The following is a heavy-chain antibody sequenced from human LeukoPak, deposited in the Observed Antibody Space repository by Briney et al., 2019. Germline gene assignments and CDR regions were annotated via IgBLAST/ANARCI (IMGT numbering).Heavy chain of an antibody. CDR3: ARVSDSGSYRLDMVYYFDY. D-gene: IGHD1-26*01. CDR1: GGTFSSYA. CDR2: IIPIFGTA. V-gene: IGHV1-69*13. J-gene: IGHJ4*02. Sequence: ASVKVSCKASGGTFSSYAISWVRQAPGQGLEWMGGIIPIFGTANYAQKFQGRVTITADESTSTAYMELSSLRSEDTAVYYCARVSDSGSYRLDMVYYFDYWGQGTLVTVSS.